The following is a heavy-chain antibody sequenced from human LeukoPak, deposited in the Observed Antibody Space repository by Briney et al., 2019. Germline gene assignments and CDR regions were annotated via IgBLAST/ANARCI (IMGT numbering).Heavy chain of an antibody. J-gene: IGHJ5*02. CDR2: IRSKANSYAT. Sequence: PGGSLKLSCAASGFTFSGSAMHWVRQASGKGLEWVGRIRSKANSYATAYAASVKGRFTISRDDSKSTAYLQMNSLKTEDTAVYYCTRGYGGYAAWGQGTLVTVSS. V-gene: IGHV3-73*01. D-gene: IGHD5-12*01. CDR1: GFTFSGSA. CDR3: TRGYGGYAA.